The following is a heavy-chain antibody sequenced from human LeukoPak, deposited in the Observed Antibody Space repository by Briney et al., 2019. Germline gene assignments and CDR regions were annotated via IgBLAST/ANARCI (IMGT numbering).Heavy chain of an antibody. Sequence: PGGSLRLSCAASGFTFSSYAMSWVRQAPGKGLEWVSAISGSGGSTYYADSVKGRFTISRDNSKNTLYLQMNSLRAEDTAVYYCARDRVLGGSGSLDYWGQGTLVTVSS. D-gene: IGHD3-10*01. CDR1: GFTFSSYA. V-gene: IGHV3-23*01. CDR2: ISGSGGST. CDR3: ARDRVLGGSGSLDY. J-gene: IGHJ4*02.